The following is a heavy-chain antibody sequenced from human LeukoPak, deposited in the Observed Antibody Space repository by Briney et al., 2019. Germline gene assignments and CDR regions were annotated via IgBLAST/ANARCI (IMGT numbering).Heavy chain of an antibody. CDR2: IYTSGST. D-gene: IGHD3-10*01. CDR1: GGSISSYY. Sequence: SETLSLTCTVSGGSISSYYWSWIRQPPGKGLEWIGRIYTSGSTNYNPSLKSRVTMSVDTSKNQFSLKLSSVTAADTAVYYCARDQAYMVRGVIMLFDPWGQGTLVTVSS. V-gene: IGHV4-4*07. CDR3: ARDQAYMVRGVIMLFDP. J-gene: IGHJ5*02.